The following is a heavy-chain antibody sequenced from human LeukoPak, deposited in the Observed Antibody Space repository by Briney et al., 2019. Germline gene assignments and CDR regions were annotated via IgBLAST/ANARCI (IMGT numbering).Heavy chain of an antibody. CDR3: AKEEWLVRYYYGMDV. D-gene: IGHD6-19*01. CDR2: ISYDGSNK. V-gene: IGHV3-30-3*01. CDR1: GFTFSSYA. J-gene: IGHJ6*02. Sequence: GGSLRLSCAASGFTFSSYAMRWVRQAPGKGLEWVAVISYDGSNKYYADSVKGRFTISRDNSKNTLYLQMNSLRAEDTAVYYCAKEEWLVRYYYGMDVWGQGTTVTVSS.